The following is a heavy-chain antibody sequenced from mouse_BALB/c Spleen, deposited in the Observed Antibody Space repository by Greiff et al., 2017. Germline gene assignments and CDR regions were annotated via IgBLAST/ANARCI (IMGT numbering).Heavy chain of an antibody. CDR3: ARYDVYYYAMDY. D-gene: IGHD2-3*01. CDR2: IYPGDGDT. V-gene: IGHV1-87*01. Sequence: QVQLKQSGAELARPGASVKLSCKASGYTFTSYWMQWVKQRPGQGLEWIGAIYPGDGDTRYTQKFKGKATLTADKSSSTAYMQLSSLASEDSAVYYCARYDVYYYAMDYWGQGTSVTVSS. CDR1: GYTFTSYW. J-gene: IGHJ4*01.